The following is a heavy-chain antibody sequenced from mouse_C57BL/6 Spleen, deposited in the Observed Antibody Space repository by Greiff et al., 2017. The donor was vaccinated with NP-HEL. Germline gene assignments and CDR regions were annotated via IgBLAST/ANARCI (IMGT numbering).Heavy chain of an antibody. D-gene: IGHD1-1*01. J-gene: IGHJ1*03. CDR3: ARSRVDYYGSSYDWYFDV. CDR2: IDPNSGGT. Sequence: QVQLLQSGAELVKPGASVKLSCKASGYTFTSYWMHWVKQRPGRGLEWIGRIDPNSGGTKYNEKFKSKATLTVDKPSSTAYMQLSSLTSEDSAVYYCARSRVDYYGSSYDWYFDVWGTGTTVTVSS. CDR1: GYTFTSYW. V-gene: IGHV1-72*01.